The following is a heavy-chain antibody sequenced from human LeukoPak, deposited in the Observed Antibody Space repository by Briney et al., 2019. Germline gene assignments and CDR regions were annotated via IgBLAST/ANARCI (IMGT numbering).Heavy chain of an antibody. CDR3: ARESDSSGYFDF. Sequence: GGSLRLSCAASGFTFSTYWMTWVRQVPGKGLEWVANIKHDGSVRYFMDSVKGRFTISRDNAKNSLSLQMSSLRAEDTALYYCARESDSSGYFDFWGQGTLVTVSS. V-gene: IGHV3-7*01. D-gene: IGHD3-22*01. CDR1: GFTFSTYW. J-gene: IGHJ4*02. CDR2: IKHDGSVR.